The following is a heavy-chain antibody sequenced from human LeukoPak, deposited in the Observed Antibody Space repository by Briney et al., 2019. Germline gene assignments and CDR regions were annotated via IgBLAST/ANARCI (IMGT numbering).Heavy chain of an antibody. CDR1: GGSISSYY. V-gene: IGHV4-4*07. D-gene: IGHD3-22*01. CDR3: ARDKFPEWDYYDSSGYHDAFDI. Sequence: SETLSLTCTVSGGSISSYYWSWLRQPAGKGLEGIGRIYTSGSTNYNPSLKSRVTMSVDTSKNQFSLKLSSVTAADTAVHYCARDKFPEWDYYDSSGYHDAFDIWGQGTMVTVSS. CDR2: IYTSGST. J-gene: IGHJ3*02.